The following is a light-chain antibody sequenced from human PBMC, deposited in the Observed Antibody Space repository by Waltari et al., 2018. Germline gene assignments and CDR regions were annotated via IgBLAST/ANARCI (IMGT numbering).Light chain of an antibody. J-gene: IGKJ1*01. CDR1: KSVSSSY. V-gene: IGKV3-20*01. CDR2: GAS. CDR3: QQYGSSPRT. Sequence: EIVLTQSPGTLSLSPGERATPSCRASKSVSSSYLAWYPQKPGQAPRLLIYGASSRAIGIPDRFSGSGSGTDFTLTISRLEPEDFAVYYCQQYGSSPRTFGQGTKVEIK.